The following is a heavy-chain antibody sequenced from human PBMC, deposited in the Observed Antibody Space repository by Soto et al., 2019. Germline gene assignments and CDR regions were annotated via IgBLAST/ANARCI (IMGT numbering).Heavy chain of an antibody. CDR3: ARTRSNFDY. Sequence: PGGSLRLSCAASGFTFSSYAMHWVRQAPGKGLEWVAVISYDGSNKYYADSVKGRFTISRDNSKNTLYLQMNSLRAEDTAVYYCARTRSNFDYWGQGTLVTVSS. CDR1: GFTFSSYA. J-gene: IGHJ4*02. CDR2: ISYDGSNK. V-gene: IGHV3-30-3*01.